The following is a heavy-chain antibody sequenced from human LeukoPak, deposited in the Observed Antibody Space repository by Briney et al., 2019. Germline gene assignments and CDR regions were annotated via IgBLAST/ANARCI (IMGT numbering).Heavy chain of an antibody. CDR2: IIPIFGTA. J-gene: IGHJ4*02. D-gene: IGHD5-24*01. CDR3: ARGGWLQAPFDY. V-gene: IGHV1-69*05. CDR1: GYTFTSYG. Sequence: SVKVSCKASGYTFTSYGISWVRQAPGQGLEWMGGIIPIFGTANYAQRFQGRVTITTDESTSTAYMELSSLRSEDTAVYYCARGGWLQAPFDYWGQGTLVTVSS.